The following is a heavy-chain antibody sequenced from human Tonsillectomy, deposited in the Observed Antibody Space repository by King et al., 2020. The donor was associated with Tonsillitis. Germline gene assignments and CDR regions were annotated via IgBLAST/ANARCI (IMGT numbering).Heavy chain of an antibody. Sequence: VQLVESGGGLVQPGRSLRLSCAASGFTFDDYAMHWVRQAPGKCLDRVSGISWNSGSIDYADSVKGRFTISRDNAKSSLSLQMNSLRAEDTALYYCAKGSIAARLYYFDYWGQGTLVTVSS. CDR2: ISWNSGSI. D-gene: IGHD6-6*01. CDR1: GFTFDDYA. CDR3: AKGSIAARLYYFDY. J-gene: IGHJ4*02. V-gene: IGHV3-9*01.